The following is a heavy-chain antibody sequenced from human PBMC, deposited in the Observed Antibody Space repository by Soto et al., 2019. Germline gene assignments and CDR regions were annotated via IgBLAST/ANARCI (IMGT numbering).Heavy chain of an antibody. CDR3: ARKSDSSPVPEADGV. J-gene: IGHJ4*02. Sequence: EVQLVETGGGLIQPGGSLRLSCAASGFSVGSNYMTWVRQSPGKGLEWVSLIYSNGDTDYADSVKGRFSISSDNFKNTLYLQMNTLRAEETAVYHCARKSDSSPVPEADGVWGRGTLVTVSS. CDR2: IYSNGDT. V-gene: IGHV3-53*02. D-gene: IGHD2-8*01. CDR1: GFSVGSNY.